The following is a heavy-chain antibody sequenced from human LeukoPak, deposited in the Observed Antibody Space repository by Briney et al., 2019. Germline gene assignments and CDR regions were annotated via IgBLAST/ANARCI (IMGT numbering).Heavy chain of an antibody. J-gene: IGHJ4*02. Sequence: PSETLSLTCAVYGGSFSGYYWSWIRQPPGKGLEWIGEINHSGSTDYNPSLKSRVTISVDTSKNQFSLKLSSVTAADTAVYYWAGAGNSSGWYFRRPLDYWAREPWSPSPQ. CDR3: AGAGNSSGWYFRRPLDY. V-gene: IGHV4-34*01. CDR2: INHSGST. CDR1: GGSFSGYY. D-gene: IGHD6-19*01.